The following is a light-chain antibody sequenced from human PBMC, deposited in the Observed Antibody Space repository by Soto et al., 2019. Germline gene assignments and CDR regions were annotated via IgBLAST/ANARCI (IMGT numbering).Light chain of an antibody. CDR2: GAS. CDR3: QQYGSSPLWT. CDR1: QSVSSSY. Sequence: TQCPSSLSLSPGERGTLSCRASQSVSSSYLAWYQQKPGQAPRLLIYGASSRATGIPDRFSGSGSGTDLTLTISRLETEDYAVYYCQQYGSSPLWTFGQGTKVDIK. V-gene: IGKV3-20*01. J-gene: IGKJ1*01.